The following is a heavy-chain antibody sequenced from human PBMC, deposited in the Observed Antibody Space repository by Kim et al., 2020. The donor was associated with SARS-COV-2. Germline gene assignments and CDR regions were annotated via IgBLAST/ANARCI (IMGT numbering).Heavy chain of an antibody. D-gene: IGHD3-10*01. V-gene: IGHV3-23*01. Sequence: GGSLRLSCVASGFTFSSYAMSWVRQAPGKGLEWVSAISGSGGSTYYADSVKGRFTISRDNSKNTLYLQMNSLRAEDTAVYYCAKDYYGSGSYYLRGAFDIWGHGTMVTVSS. J-gene: IGHJ3*02. CDR2: ISGSGGST. CDR1: GFTFSSYA. CDR3: AKDYYGSGSYYLRGAFDI.